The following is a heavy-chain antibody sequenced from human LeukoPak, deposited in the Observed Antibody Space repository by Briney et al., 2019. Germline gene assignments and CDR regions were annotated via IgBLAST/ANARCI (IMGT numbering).Heavy chain of an antibody. Sequence: GGSLRLSCAASGFTFSSYWMSWVRQAPGKGLEWVANLKQDGSEKYYVDSVKGRFTISRDNAKNSLYLQMNSLRAEDTAVYYCARGQLELLSDYYYYMDVWGKGTTVTVSS. CDR1: GFTFSSYW. CDR2: LKQDGSEK. CDR3: ARGQLELLSDYYYYMDV. V-gene: IGHV3-7*01. J-gene: IGHJ6*03. D-gene: IGHD1-1*01.